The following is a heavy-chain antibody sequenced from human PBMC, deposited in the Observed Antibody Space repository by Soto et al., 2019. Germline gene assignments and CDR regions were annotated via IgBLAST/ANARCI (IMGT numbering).Heavy chain of an antibody. J-gene: IGHJ4*02. V-gene: IGHV1-18*01. D-gene: IGHD3-3*01. CDR3: ARGKGFLEWLLPSFDY. CDR2: ISAYNGNT. Sequence: QVQLVQSGAEVKKPGASVKLSCKASGYTFTSYGISWVRQAPGHGLEWMGWISAYNGNTNDAQKLQGRATMTTDTSARKGYMELRSLRSDDTAVYYCARGKGFLEWLLPSFDYWGQGTLVTVSS. CDR1: GYTFTSYG.